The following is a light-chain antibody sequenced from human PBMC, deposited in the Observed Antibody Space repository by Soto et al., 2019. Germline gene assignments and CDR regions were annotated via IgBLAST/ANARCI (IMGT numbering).Light chain of an antibody. Sequence: EIVLTQSPGTQSLSPGERATLSCRASQSVSSSYLAWYQQKPGQAPRLLIYGASSRATGIPDRFSGSGSGTDFSLTISRLVPGDFAVYYCQQYGSSLTVGGGTKVEIK. CDR3: QQYGSSLT. CDR1: QSVSSSY. V-gene: IGKV3-20*01. CDR2: GAS. J-gene: IGKJ4*01.